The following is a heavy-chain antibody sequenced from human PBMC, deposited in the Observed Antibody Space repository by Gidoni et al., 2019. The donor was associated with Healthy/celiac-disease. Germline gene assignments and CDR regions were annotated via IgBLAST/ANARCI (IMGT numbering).Heavy chain of an antibody. CDR3: ARDGRFGESDYFGY. D-gene: IGHD3-10*01. Sequence: VQLVEPGGGLVQPGESLRLSCAASGFIVSSNYLTWVRQAPGKGLEWVSVIYKGGSTYYADSVKGRFTISRDNSKNTLYLQMNSLRAEDTAVYYCARDGRFGESDYFGYWGQGTLVTVSS. CDR2: IYKGGST. J-gene: IGHJ4*02. V-gene: IGHV3-66*01. CDR1: GFIVSSNY.